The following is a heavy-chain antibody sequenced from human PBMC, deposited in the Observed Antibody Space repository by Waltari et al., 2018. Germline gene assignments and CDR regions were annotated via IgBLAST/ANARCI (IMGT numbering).Heavy chain of an antibody. Sequence: EVQLVESGGGLVQPGGSLRLSCAVSGFSFRRYWMYWVRQAPGKGLEWVANIKQDGSEKYYVDSVKGRFTISRDNTKNSLYLQMNSLRAEDTGVYYCATLRGNYWGQGILVTVSS. CDR1: GFSFRRYW. J-gene: IGHJ4*02. CDR2: IKQDGSEK. CDR3: ATLRGNY. V-gene: IGHV3-7*01. D-gene: IGHD4-17*01.